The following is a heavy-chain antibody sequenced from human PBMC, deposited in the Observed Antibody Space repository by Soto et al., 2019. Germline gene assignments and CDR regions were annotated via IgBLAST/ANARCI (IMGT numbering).Heavy chain of an antibody. Sequence: SGPTLVKPTQTLTLTCTFSGFSLSTSGVGVGWIRQPPGKALEWLALIYWDDDKRYSPSLKSRLTITKDTSKNQVVLTMTNMDPVDTATYYCAHRKPPPLTTVTKWPYFDYWGQGTLVTVSS. CDR1: GFSLSTSGVG. J-gene: IGHJ4*02. V-gene: IGHV2-5*02. CDR3: AHRKPPPLTTVTKWPYFDY. CDR2: IYWDDDK. D-gene: IGHD4-17*01.